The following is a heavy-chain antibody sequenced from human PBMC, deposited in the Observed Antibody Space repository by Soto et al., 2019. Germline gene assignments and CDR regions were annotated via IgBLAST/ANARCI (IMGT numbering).Heavy chain of an antibody. V-gene: IGHV3-53*01. J-gene: IGHJ5*02. D-gene: IGHD2-2*01. CDR2: MYPRGNT. CDR3: AKEKISTSCCKWFDP. Sequence: GASLSHSCDSSGFTVRDPNTTWVRQAPGRGPEWVSTMYPRGNTFYADSVKGRFTISRDNSQNMVYLQMNSLRAEDTAVYYCAKEKISTSCCKWFDPWGQGT. CDR1: GFTVRDPN.